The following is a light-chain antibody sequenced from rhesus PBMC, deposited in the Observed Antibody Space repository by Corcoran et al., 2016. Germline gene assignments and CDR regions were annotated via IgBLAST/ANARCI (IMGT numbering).Light chain of an antibody. CDR2: YTS. CDR3: QQYKNIPLT. J-gene: IGKJ4*01. CDR1: QDIYNH. Sequence: DIQMTQSPSSLSASVGDRVTITCRASQDIYNHLSWYPQKPGKAPQPLIYYTSSLETGIPSRFRGRRYGTDYMLTISSLQPEDIATYYCQQYKNIPLTFGGGTKVELK. V-gene: IGKV1-66*01.